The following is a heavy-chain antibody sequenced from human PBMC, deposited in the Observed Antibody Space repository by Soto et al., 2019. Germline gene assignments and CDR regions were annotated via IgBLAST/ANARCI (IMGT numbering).Heavy chain of an antibody. J-gene: IGHJ6*02. D-gene: IGHD3-3*01. V-gene: IGHV3-21*01. CDR3: ARDAGSSYYGGYYYYGMKV. CDR1: GFTFSSYS. CDR2: ISSSSYI. Sequence: GGSLRLSCAASGFTFSSYSMNWVRQAPGKGLEWVSSISSSSYIYYADPVKGRFTISRDNAKNSLYLQMNSLRAEDTAVYYCARDAGSSYYGGYYYYGMKVWGQGTTVNVSS.